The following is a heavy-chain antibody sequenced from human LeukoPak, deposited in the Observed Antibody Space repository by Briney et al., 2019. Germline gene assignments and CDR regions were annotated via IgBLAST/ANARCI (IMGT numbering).Heavy chain of an antibody. CDR3: ANQRGDF. D-gene: IGHD3-10*01. Sequence: GGSLRLSCAASEFLFSSYPMSWVRQAPGKGLEWVSAISGTAENTYYADSVKGRFSISRDNSRNTVHLQMNSLRPEDTAVYYCANQRGDFWGQGTLVTVSS. V-gene: IGHV3-23*01. J-gene: IGHJ4*02. CDR1: EFLFSSYP. CDR2: ISGTAENT.